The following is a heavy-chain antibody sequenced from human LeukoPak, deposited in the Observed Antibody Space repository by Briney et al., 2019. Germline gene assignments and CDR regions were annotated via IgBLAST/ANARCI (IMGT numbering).Heavy chain of an antibody. Sequence: GGSLRLSCAASGFTFSSYAMNWVRQAPGKGLEWVSSLSDSGANTYYADSVKGRFTISRDSSKNTLHLQMNSLRAEDTALYYCAGRRDGFDIWGQGTMVTVSS. CDR2: LSDSGANT. J-gene: IGHJ3*02. V-gene: IGHV3-23*01. CDR3: AGRRDGFDI. CDR1: GFTFSSYA.